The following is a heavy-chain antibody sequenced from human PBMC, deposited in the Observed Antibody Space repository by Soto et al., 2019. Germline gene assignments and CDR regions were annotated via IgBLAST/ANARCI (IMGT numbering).Heavy chain of an antibody. CDR2: ISDNGGST. CDR1: GFTFSSYT. CDR3: FASLPKPDDY. V-gene: IGHV3-23*01. J-gene: IGHJ4*02. Sequence: GGSLRLSCAASGFTFSSYTMSWVRQAPGKGLEWVSAISDNGGSTYYADSVKGRFTISRDNSKNTLYLHLNSLTAEDTAVYYCFASLPKPDDYWGQGTLVTVSS. D-gene: IGHD2-21*01.